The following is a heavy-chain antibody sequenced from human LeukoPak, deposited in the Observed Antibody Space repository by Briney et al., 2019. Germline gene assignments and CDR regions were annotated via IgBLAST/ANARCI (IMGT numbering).Heavy chain of an antibody. Sequence: SETLSLXCTVSGYSISSGYYWGWILQPPGKGLEWIGSIYHSGSTYYNPSLKSRVTISVDTSKNQFSLKLSSVTAADTAVYYCARITISEIDYWGQGTLVTVSS. J-gene: IGHJ4*02. CDR2: IYHSGST. D-gene: IGHD3-3*01. CDR3: ARITISEIDY. V-gene: IGHV4-38-2*02. CDR1: GYSISSGYY.